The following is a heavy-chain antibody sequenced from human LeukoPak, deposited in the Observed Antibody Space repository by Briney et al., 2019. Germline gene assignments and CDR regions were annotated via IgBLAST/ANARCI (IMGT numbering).Heavy chain of an antibody. Sequence: RASVNVSCKASGYTFTSYGISWVRQAPGQGLEWMGWISAYNGNTNYVQKLQGRVTMTTDTSTSTAYMELRSLRSDDTAVYYCARAGYSSSWYGVVDYWGQGTLVTVSS. CDR2: ISAYNGNT. CDR1: GYTFTSYG. V-gene: IGHV1-18*01. J-gene: IGHJ4*02. D-gene: IGHD6-13*01. CDR3: ARAGYSSSWYGVVDY.